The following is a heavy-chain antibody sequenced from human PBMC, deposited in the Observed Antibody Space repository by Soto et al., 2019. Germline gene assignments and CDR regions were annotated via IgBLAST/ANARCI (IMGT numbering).Heavy chain of an antibody. CDR3: ARLHCASPNCVPLDP. D-gene: IGHD2-2*01. CDR2: IYYSGTS. J-gene: IGHJ5*02. V-gene: IGHV4-39*01. Sequence: QLQLRESGPGLVKPSETLFLTCTVSGGSISDDTYYWGWIRQPPGKGLEWIGSIYYSGTSSYNPSLKSRVTMSVDTSKKQLSLRLSSVTAADTAVYYCARLHCASPNCVPLDPWGQGTLVIVSS. CDR1: GGSISDDTYY.